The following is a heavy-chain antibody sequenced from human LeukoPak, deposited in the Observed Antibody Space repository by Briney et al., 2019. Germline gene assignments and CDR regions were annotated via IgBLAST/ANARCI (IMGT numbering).Heavy chain of an antibody. J-gene: IGHJ4*02. D-gene: IGHD3-10*01. CDR1: GGSISSSSYY. CDR3: ARLGYGSGSYLAY. V-gene: IGHV4-39*01. CDR2: IYYSGST. Sequence: SETLSLTCTVSGGSISSSSYYWGWIRQPPGKGLEWIGSIYYSGSTYYNPSLKSRVTISVDTSKNQFSLKLSSVTAADTAVYYCARLGYGSGSYLAYWGQGTLVTVSS.